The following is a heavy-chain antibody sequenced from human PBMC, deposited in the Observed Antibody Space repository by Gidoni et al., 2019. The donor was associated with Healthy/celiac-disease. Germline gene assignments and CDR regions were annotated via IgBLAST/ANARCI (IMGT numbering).Heavy chain of an antibody. CDR1: GFTFSSYA. CDR3: AKDQYYGSGSYIDY. CDR2: ISGSGGST. Sequence: EVQLLESGGGLVQPGGSLGLSCAASGFTFSSYALGWVRQAPGKGLEGVAAISGSGGSTYYADSVKGRFTISRDNSKNTLYLQMNSLRAEDTAVYYCAKDQYYGSGSYIDYWGQGTLVTVSS. D-gene: IGHD3-10*01. J-gene: IGHJ4*02. V-gene: IGHV3-23*01.